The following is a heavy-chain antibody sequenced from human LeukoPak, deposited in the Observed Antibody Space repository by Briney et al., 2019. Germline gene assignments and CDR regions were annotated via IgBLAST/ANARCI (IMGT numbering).Heavy chain of an antibody. CDR1: GGSIRSADYY. V-gene: IGHV4-61*08. Sequence: KPSETLSLTCTVSGGSIRSADYYWGWIRQSPGKGLEWIGYIYYSGSTNYNPSLKSRVTISVDTSKNQFSLKLSSVTAADTDVYYCARGEDGDYVIDYWGQGTLVTVSS. CDR3: ARGEDGDYVIDY. CDR2: IYYSGST. D-gene: IGHD4-17*01. J-gene: IGHJ4*02.